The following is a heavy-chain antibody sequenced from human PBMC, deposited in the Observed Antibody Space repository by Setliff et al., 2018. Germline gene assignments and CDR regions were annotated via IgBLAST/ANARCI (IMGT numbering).Heavy chain of an antibody. D-gene: IGHD4-17*01. CDR3: ARDSYGDNLPYNWFAP. V-gene: IGHV1-69*05. CDR1: GGTFSSYG. J-gene: IGHJ5*02. Sequence: SVKVSCKASGGTFSSYGISWVRQAPGQGLEWMGGTIPIFGTPGYAQKFQDRVTITTDESTSTAYMELNSLRSEDTAIYYCARDSYGDNLPYNWFAPWGQGTLVTVSS. CDR2: TIPIFGTP.